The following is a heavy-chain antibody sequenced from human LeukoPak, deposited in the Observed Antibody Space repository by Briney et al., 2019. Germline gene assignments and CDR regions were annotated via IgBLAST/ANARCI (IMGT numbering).Heavy chain of an antibody. V-gene: IGHV1-46*01. CDR1: GYTFTGYY. Sequence: ASVKVSCKASGYTFTGYYMHWVRQAPGQGLEWMGWINPNSGSTSYAQKFQGRVTMTRDMSTSTVYMELSSLRSEDTAVYYCARTNYYGSGSFDYWGQGTLVTVSS. D-gene: IGHD3-10*01. J-gene: IGHJ4*02. CDR3: ARTNYYGSGSFDY. CDR2: INPNSGST.